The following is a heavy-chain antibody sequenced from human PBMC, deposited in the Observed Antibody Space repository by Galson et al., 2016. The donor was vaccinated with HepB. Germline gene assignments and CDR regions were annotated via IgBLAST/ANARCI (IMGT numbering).Heavy chain of an antibody. V-gene: IGHV5-10-1*01. CDR2: IDPSDSQT. D-gene: IGHD6-6*01. J-gene: IGHJ4*02. Sequence: QSGAEVKKPGESLRISCHGSGYSFTTYWSSWVRQMPGKGLEWMGRIDPSDSQTNYSPSFQGHVTISGNKSTSTAYLQWISLKASDTAIYYCARHYSSSERFDFDYWGQGTLITVSS. CDR3: ARHYSSSERFDFDY. CDR1: GYSFTTYW.